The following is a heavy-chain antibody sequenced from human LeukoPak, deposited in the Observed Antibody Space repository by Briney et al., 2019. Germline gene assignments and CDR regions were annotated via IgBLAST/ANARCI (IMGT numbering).Heavy chain of an antibody. CDR2: ISYDGTNK. J-gene: IGHJ6*02. CDR3: ARDRESYSYHYYGMDV. D-gene: IGHD1-26*01. Sequence: GGSLRLSCAASGFTFSSYAMHWVRQAPGKGLEWVAVISYDGTNKYYADFVKGRFTISRDNSKNTLYLQMNSLRAEDTALYYCARDRESYSYHYYGMDVWGQGTTVTVSS. V-gene: IGHV3-30-3*01. CDR1: GFTFSSYA.